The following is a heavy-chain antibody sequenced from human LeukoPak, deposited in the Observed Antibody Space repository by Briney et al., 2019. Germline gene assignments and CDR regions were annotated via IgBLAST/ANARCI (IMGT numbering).Heavy chain of an antibody. Sequence: GVSLRLSCAASGFTFSSYAMTWVRQAPGKGLEWVSGVSGSGGSTYYADSVKGRFTISRDNSKNTLSLQMSSLRGEDTAVYYCAKDRMVTTGLGALDIWGPGTMVTVSS. CDR1: GFTFSSYA. D-gene: IGHD4-17*01. V-gene: IGHV3-23*01. CDR2: VSGSGGST. CDR3: AKDRMVTTGLGALDI. J-gene: IGHJ3*02.